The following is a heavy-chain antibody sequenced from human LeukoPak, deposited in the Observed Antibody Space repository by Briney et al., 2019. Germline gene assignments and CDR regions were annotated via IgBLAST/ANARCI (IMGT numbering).Heavy chain of an antibody. CDR3: VKATSVTTVIPFDY. V-gene: IGHV3-23*01. CDR1: GFTFSSYA. CDR2: ISSSGGST. D-gene: IGHD4-17*01. J-gene: IGHJ4*02. Sequence: GGSLRLSCAASGFTFSSYAKSWVRQAPGKGLEWVSAISSSGGSTFYADSVKGRFTISRDTSKNTLYLQMNSLRAEDTAVYYCVKATSVTTVIPFDYWGQGTLVTVSS.